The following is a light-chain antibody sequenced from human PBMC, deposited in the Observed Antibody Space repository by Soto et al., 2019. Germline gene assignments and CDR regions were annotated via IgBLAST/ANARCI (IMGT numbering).Light chain of an antibody. CDR2: DAS. CDR3: QQRSNWPPEVT. CDR1: QSVGSS. V-gene: IGKV3-11*01. J-gene: IGKJ3*01. Sequence: EIVLTQSPDTLSLSPGERATLSCGASQSVGSSLAWYQQKPGQAPRLLIYDASNRATGIPARFSGSGSGTDFTLTISSLEPEDFAVYYCQQRSNWPPEVTFGPGTKVDIK.